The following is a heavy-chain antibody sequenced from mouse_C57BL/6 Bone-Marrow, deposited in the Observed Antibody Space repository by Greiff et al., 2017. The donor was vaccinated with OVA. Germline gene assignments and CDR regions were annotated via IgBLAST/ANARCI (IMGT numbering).Heavy chain of an antibody. CDR3: ARRGYYGSSLYYFDY. Sequence: VQLQQSRPELVKPGASVKISCKASGYAFSSSWMNWVKQRPGKGLEWIGRIYPGDGDTNYNGKFKGKATLTADKSSSTAYMQLSSLTSEDSAVYFCARRGYYGSSLYYFDYWGQGTTLTVSS. V-gene: IGHV1-82*01. D-gene: IGHD1-1*01. CDR1: GYAFSSSW. CDR2: IYPGDGDT. J-gene: IGHJ2*01.